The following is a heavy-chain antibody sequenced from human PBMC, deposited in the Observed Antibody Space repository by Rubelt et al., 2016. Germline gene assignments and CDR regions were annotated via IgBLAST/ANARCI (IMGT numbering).Heavy chain of an antibody. Sequence: QVQLVQSGAEVKKPGASVKVSCKASGYTFTSYDINWVRQATGQGLEWMGWINPNSGGTNYAQKFQGRVTMTRDTSISTAYMELSRLRSDDTAVYYCARDLYKGPRWLVAYWGQGTLVTVSS. CDR1: GYTFTSYD. CDR3: ARDLYKGPRWLVAY. D-gene: IGHD6-19*01. CDR2: INPNSGGT. J-gene: IGHJ4*02. V-gene: IGHV1-2*02.